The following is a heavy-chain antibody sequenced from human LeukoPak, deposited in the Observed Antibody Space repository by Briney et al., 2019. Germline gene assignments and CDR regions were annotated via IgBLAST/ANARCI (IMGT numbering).Heavy chain of an antibody. CDR1: GGSINGYY. CDR3: ARHYCRSTSCFLDY. Sequence: SETLSLRCSVSGGSINGYYWSWIRQSAGKGLEWIGRIYSLGSTIYSPYFQSRVTMSLDTSKKHFSLNLTSVTAADTAVYFCARHYCRSTSCFLDYWGQGTLVTVSS. CDR2: IYSLGST. V-gene: IGHV4-4*07. J-gene: IGHJ4*02. D-gene: IGHD2-2*01.